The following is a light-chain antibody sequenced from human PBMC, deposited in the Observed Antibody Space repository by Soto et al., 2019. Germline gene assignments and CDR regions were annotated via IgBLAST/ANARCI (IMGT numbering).Light chain of an antibody. CDR3: QQYGGSRWT. CDR2: GAS. Sequence: IVLTQSPDTLSLSPGERATLSCRASQSVSSTYLAWYQQKPGQAPRLLIYGASNRATGIPDRFSGSGSGTDFTLTISRLEPEDFAVYYCQQYGGSRWTFGQGTRVDI. CDR1: QSVSSTY. V-gene: IGKV3-20*01. J-gene: IGKJ1*01.